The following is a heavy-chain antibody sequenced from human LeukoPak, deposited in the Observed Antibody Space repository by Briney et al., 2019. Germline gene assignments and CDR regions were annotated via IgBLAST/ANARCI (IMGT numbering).Heavy chain of an antibody. Sequence: SETLSHTCTVSGGSISSGGYYWSWIRQHPGKGLEWIGYIYYSGSTYYNPSLKSRVTISVDTSKNQFSLKLSSVTAADTAVYYCARAGLELKHFDYWGQGTLVTVSS. V-gene: IGHV4-31*03. CDR2: IYYSGST. CDR1: GGSISSGGYY. CDR3: ARAGLELKHFDY. D-gene: IGHD1-26*01. J-gene: IGHJ4*02.